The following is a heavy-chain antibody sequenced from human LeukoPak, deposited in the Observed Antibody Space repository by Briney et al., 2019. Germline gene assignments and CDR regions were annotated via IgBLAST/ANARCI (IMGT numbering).Heavy chain of an antibody. Sequence: GGSLRLSCAASGFTFSSYAMHWVRQAPGKGLEWVAVISYDGSNKYYADSVKGRFAISRDNSKNTLYLQMNSLKTEDTAVYYCTRIPRCSGGTCSPGYWGQGALVTVSS. CDR3: TRIPRCSGGTCSPGY. J-gene: IGHJ4*02. D-gene: IGHD2-15*01. CDR1: GFTFSSYA. CDR2: ISYDGSNK. V-gene: IGHV3-30*09.